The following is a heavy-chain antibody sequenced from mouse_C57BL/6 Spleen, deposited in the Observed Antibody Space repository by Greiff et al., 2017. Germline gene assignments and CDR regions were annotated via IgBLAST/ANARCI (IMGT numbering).Heavy chain of an antibody. D-gene: IGHD1-1*01. V-gene: IGHV1-52*01. CDR3: AREDYGSSLNYFDY. CDR2: IDPSDSET. J-gene: IGHJ2*01. Sequence: QVQLQQPGAELVRPGSSVKLSCKASGYTFTSYWMHWVKQRPIQGLEWIGNIDPSDSETHYNQKFKDKATLTVDKSSSTAYMQLSSLTSEDSAVYYCAREDYGSSLNYFDYWGQGTTLTVSS. CDR1: GYTFTSYW.